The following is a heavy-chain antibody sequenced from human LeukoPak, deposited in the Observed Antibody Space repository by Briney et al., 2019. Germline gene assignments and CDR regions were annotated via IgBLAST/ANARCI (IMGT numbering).Heavy chain of an antibody. V-gene: IGHV1-24*01. D-gene: IGHD3-22*01. CDR2: FDPEDGET. CDR1: GYTLTELS. J-gene: IGHJ5*02. CDR3: GASTYYYDSSGSEGYNWFDP. Sequence: ASVKVSCKVSGYTLTELSMHWVRQAPGKGLEWMGGFDPEDGETIYAQKFQGRVTITADESTSTAYMELSSLRSEDTAVYYCGASTYYYDSSGSEGYNWFDPWGQGTLVTVSS.